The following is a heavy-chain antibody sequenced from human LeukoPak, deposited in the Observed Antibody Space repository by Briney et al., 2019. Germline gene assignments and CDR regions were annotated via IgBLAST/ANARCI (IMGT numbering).Heavy chain of an antibody. D-gene: IGHD2-15*01. CDR3: ALAAAASSFDY. CDR1: GVNFSTYS. V-gene: IGHV3-21*04. CDR2: ISSSSSYI. J-gene: IGHJ4*02. Sequence: PGGSLRLSCAAFGVNFSTYSMNWVRQAPGKGLEWVSSISSSSSYIYYADSVKGRFTISRDNAKNSLYLQMNSLRAEDTAVYYCALAAAASSFDYWGQGTLLTVSS.